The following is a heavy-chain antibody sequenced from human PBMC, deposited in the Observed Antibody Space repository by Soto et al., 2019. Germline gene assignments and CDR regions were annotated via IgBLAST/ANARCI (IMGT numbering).Heavy chain of an antibody. CDR1: GGSVSSGSYY. D-gene: IGHD5-12*01. J-gene: IGHJ4*02. CDR2: IYYSGST. Sequence: SETLSLTSTVSGGSVSSGSYYWSLIRLPPGKGLEWIGYIYYSGSTNYNPSLKSRVTISVDTSKNQFSLKLSSVTAADTAVYYCARYLGGYNENDYWGQGTLVTVSS. CDR3: ARYLGGYNENDY. V-gene: IGHV4-61*01.